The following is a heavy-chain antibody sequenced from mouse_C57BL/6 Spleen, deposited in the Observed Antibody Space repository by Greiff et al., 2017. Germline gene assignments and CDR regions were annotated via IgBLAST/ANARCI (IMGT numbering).Heavy chain of an antibody. CDR1: GYTFTSYW. J-gene: IGHJ2*01. CDR3: ARLDY. CDR2: IDPSDSYT. Sequence: VQLQQPGAELVRPGTSVKLSCKASGYTFTSYWMHWVKQRPGQGLEWIGVIDPSDSYTNYNQKFKGKATLTVDTSSSTAYMQLSSLTSEDSAVYYCARLDYWGQGTTRTVSS. V-gene: IGHV1-59*01.